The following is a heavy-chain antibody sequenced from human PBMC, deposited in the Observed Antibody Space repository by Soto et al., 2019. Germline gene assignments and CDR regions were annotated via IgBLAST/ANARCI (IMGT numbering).Heavy chain of an antibody. CDR2: IYPSGGST. CDR3: ARDLSGPMDY. V-gene: IGHV1-46*01. D-gene: IGHD3-10*01. Sequence: QVQLVQSGAEVKKPGASVKVCGKASGYTFTNYYMHWVRQAPGQGLEWMGIIYPSGGSTNYAQIFQGRVTMTMDTSTSTVYMELRSLRSEDTAVYYCARDLSGPMDYWGRGTLVTVSS. J-gene: IGHJ4*01. CDR1: GYTFTNYY.